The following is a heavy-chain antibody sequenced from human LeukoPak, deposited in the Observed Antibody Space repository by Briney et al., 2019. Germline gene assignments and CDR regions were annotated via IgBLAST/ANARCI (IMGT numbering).Heavy chain of an antibody. CDR2: IYYSGST. D-gene: IGHD3-10*01. V-gene: IGHV4-30-4*01. CDR3: ARTIYGSGSLRFDP. CDR1: GGSISSGDYY. J-gene: IGHJ5*02. Sequence: SQTLSLTCTVSGGSISSGDYYWSWIRQPPRKGLEWIGYIYYSGSTYYNPSLKSRVTISVDTSKNQFSLKLSSVTAADTAVYYCARTIYGSGSLRFDPWGQGTLVTVSS.